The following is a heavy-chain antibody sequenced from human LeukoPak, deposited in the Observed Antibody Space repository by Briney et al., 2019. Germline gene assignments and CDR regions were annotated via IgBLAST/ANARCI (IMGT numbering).Heavy chain of an antibody. D-gene: IGHD3-10*01. V-gene: IGHV1-69*13. J-gene: IGHJ4*02. Sequence: GASVKVSCKASGGTFSSYAISWVRQAPGQGLEWMGGNIPISGTAKYAQKFQGRVTITADESTSTAYMELSSLRSEDTAVYYCARGPFGETPLYFDYWGQGTLVTVSS. CDR3: ARGPFGETPLYFDY. CDR1: GGTFSSYA. CDR2: NIPISGTA.